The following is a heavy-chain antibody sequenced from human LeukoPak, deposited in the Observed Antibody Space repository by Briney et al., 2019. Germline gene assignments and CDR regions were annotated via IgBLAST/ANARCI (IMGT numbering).Heavy chain of an antibody. D-gene: IGHD4-17*01. Sequence: GRSLRLSCAASGFTFSSYAMSWVRQAPGKGLEWVSAISGSGGSTYYADSVKGRFTISRDNSKNTLYLQMNSLRAEDTAVYYCANLAGGDYVNFDYWGQGTLVTVSS. V-gene: IGHV3-23*01. J-gene: IGHJ4*02. CDR2: ISGSGGST. CDR1: GFTFSSYA. CDR3: ANLAGGDYVNFDY.